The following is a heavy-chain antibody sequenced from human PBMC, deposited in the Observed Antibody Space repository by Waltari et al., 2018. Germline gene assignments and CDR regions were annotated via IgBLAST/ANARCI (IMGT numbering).Heavy chain of an antibody. J-gene: IGHJ4*02. CDR1: GGTFSSYA. CDR3: ARDRLYYYGSGNQGNYFDY. CDR2: IIPIFGTA. D-gene: IGHD3-10*01. Sequence: QVQLVQSGAEVKKPGSSVKVSCKASGGTFSSYAISWVRQAPGQGLEWMGGIIPIFGTANYAQKFQGRVTITTDESTSTAYMELSSLRSEDTAVYYCARDRLYYYGSGNQGNYFDYWGQGTLVTVSS. V-gene: IGHV1-69*05.